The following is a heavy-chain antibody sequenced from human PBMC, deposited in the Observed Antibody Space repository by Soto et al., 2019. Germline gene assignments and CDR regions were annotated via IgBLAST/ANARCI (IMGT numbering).Heavy chain of an antibody. Sequence: SETLSLTCTVSGRSISSGGYYWSWIRQHPGKGLEWIGYIYYSGSTYYNPSLKSRVTISVDTSKNQYSLKLSSVTAADTAVYYCARYYDILTGYNYYGMDVWGQGTTVTVSS. J-gene: IGHJ6*02. V-gene: IGHV4-31*03. D-gene: IGHD3-9*01. CDR2: IYYSGST. CDR3: ARYYDILTGYNYYGMDV. CDR1: GRSISSGGYY.